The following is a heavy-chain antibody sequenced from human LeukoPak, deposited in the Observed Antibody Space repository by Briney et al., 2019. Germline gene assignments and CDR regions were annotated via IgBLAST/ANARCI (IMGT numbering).Heavy chain of an antibody. CDR2: IYYSGST. J-gene: IGHJ4*02. V-gene: IGHV4-38-2*02. CDR3: AREHGSGYPNY. D-gene: IGHD3-22*01. CDR1: GFTFSGYW. Sequence: PGGSLRLSCAASGFTFSGYWMHWVRQAPGKGLEWIGSIYYSGSTYYNPSLKSRVTISVDTSKNQFSLKLSSVTAADTAVYYWAREHGSGYPNYWGQGTLVTVSS.